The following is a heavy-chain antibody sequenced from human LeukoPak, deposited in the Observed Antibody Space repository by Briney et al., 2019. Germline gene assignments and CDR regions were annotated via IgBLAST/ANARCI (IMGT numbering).Heavy chain of an antibody. CDR2: INPNSGGT. J-gene: IGHJ5*02. Sequence: ASVKVSCKASGYTFTGYYMHWLRQAPGQGLEWMGWINPNSGGTNYAQKFQGRVTMTRDTSISTAYMELSRLRSDDTAVYYCARGGYDFWSGYSPYNWFDPWGQGTLVTVSS. V-gene: IGHV1-2*02. CDR1: GYTFTGYY. D-gene: IGHD3-3*01. CDR3: ARGGYDFWSGYSPYNWFDP.